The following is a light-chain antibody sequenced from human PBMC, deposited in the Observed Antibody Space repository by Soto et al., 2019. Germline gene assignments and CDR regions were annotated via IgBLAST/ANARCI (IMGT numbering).Light chain of an antibody. CDR1: QSISSW. V-gene: IGKV1-5*01. CDR2: DAS. Sequence: DIQMTQSPSTLSASVGDRVTITCRASQSISSWLAWYQQKPGKAPKLLIYDASSLESGVPSRFSGSGSGTEFSLTISSLQPDDFATYYFQQYNSYSPFTFGQGTKVEIK. CDR3: QQYNSYSPFT. J-gene: IGKJ1*01.